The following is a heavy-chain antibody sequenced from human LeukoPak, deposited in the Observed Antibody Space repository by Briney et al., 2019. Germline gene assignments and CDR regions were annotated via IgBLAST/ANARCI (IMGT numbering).Heavy chain of an antibody. J-gene: IGHJ6*03. CDR2: NSSSGSTI. Sequence: PGGSLRLSCAASGFTFSDYYMSWIRQAPGKGLEWVSYNSSSGSTIYYADSVKGRFTISRDNAKSSLYLQMNSLRAEDTAVYYCARARTGYYYYYYYMDVWGKGTTVTVSS. D-gene: IGHD1-14*01. V-gene: IGHV3-11*01. CDR3: ARARTGYYYYYYYMDV. CDR1: GFTFSDYY.